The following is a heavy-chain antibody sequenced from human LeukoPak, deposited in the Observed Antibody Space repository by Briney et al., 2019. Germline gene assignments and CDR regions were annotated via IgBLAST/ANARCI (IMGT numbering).Heavy chain of an antibody. D-gene: IGHD3-22*01. CDR2: INTNTGNP. CDR1: GYTFTSYA. J-gene: IGHJ4*02. Sequence: ASVKVSCKASGYTFTSYAMNWVRQAPGQGLEWMGWINTNTGNPTYAQGFTGRFVFSLDTSISTAYLQISSLKAEDTAVYYCAREAYSSGYYYNDYWGQGTLVTVSS. CDR3: AREAYSSGYYYNDY. V-gene: IGHV7-4-1*02.